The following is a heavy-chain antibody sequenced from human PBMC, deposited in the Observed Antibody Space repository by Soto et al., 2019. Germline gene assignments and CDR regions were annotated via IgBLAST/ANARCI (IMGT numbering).Heavy chain of an antibody. J-gene: IGHJ4*02. D-gene: IGHD5-12*01. Sequence: GGSLRLSCAASGFTFSTYWMHWVRQAPGKGLVWVSRINRDGSSRSYGDSVKGRFTISRDNAKNPMYLQMNSLRAEDTAVYYCARDQAWGGHDSPNYWGQGTLVTVSS. CDR1: GFTFSTYW. V-gene: IGHV3-74*01. CDR2: INRDGSSR. CDR3: ARDQAWGGHDSPNY.